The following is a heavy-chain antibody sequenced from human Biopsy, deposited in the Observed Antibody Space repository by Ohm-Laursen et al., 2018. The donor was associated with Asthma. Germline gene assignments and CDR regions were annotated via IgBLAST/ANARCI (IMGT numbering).Heavy chain of an antibody. D-gene: IGHD1-26*01. CDR1: GSPFTAYY. CDR3: ARAPYSDAIDS. Sequence: ASVKVSCKASGSPFTAYYIHWVRQAPGQGLEWMGWISLNTGDANLAQKFRGWVTMTRDTSISTAYLVLSGLKSHDTAVYYCARAPYSDAIDSWGQGTLVAVSS. V-gene: IGHV1-2*04. J-gene: IGHJ4*02. CDR2: ISLNTGDA.